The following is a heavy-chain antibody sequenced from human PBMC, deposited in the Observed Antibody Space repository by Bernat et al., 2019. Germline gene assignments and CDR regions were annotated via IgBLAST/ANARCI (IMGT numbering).Heavy chain of an antibody. CDR1: GFTFSDYS. D-gene: IGHD6-25*01. J-gene: IGHJ6*02. CDR3: VRDGAALYYYHGMDV. V-gene: IGHV3-30*04. Sequence: VQLVESGGGVVQPGRSLRLSCVASGFTFSDYSLHWVRQAPGKGLEWVAVVSYDGRNKYYADSVQARFIISRDDSENTLYLQMDSLKSEETAVYYCVRDGAALYYYHGMDVWGRGNTVTVSS. CDR2: VSYDGRNK.